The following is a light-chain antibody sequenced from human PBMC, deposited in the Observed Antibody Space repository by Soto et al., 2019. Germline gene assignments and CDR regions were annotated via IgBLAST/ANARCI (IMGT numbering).Light chain of an antibody. CDR3: QQYGSSPTWT. CDR1: QSVSSNY. J-gene: IGKJ1*01. Sequence: ESVFTQSPGTLSLSPGERATLSCRASQSVSSNYLAWYQQKPGQAPRLLIYGASTRASGIPDRFSGSGSGTDFTLTISRLEPEDSAAYYCQQYGSSPTWTFGQGTKVDIK. V-gene: IGKV3-20*01. CDR2: GAS.